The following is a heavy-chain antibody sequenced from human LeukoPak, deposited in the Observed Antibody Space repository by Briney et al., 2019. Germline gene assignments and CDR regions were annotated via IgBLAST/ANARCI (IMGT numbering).Heavy chain of an antibody. J-gene: IGHJ6*02. V-gene: IGHV3-21*01. CDR1: GFTFSSYS. D-gene: IGHD2-2*01. CDR3: ARDPLVVVPAATNGMDV. Sequence: PGGSLRLSCAASGFTFSSYSMNWVRQAPGKGLEWVSSISSSSSYIYYADSVKGRFTISRDNAKNSLYLQMNSLRAEDTAVYYCARDPLVVVPAATNGMDVWGQGTTVTVSS. CDR2: ISSSSSYI.